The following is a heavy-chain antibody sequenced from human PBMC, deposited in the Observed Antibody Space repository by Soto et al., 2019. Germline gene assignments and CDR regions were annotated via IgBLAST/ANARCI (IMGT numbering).Heavy chain of an antibody. CDR3: RAAGRLSSLHY. D-gene: IGHD6-13*01. Sequence: HPGGSLRLSGAASGFSFSSYSMHWVRQAPGKGLEWVAVIWYDGVNKYYADSVKGRFTISRDNSNNTLYVQMNSLKAEDTAVYYLRAAGRLSSLHYWGPGTLVPFCS. V-gene: IGHV3-33*01. CDR2: IWYDGVNK. CDR1: GFSFSSYS. J-gene: IGHJ4*02.